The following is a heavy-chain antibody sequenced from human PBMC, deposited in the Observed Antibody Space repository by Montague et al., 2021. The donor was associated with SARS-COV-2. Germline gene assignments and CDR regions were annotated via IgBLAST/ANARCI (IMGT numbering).Heavy chain of an antibody. V-gene: IGHV4-39*07. J-gene: IGHJ6*02. CDR1: GGSISSSNYY. CDR3: ARDYGDYSYYYGLDV. Sequence: SETLSLTCTVSGGSISSSNYYWGWIRQPPGKGLEWIGSIYYSGTTYYNPSLQSRVTMSVDTSKNQFSLKVSSVTAADTAVYYCARDYGDYSYYYGLDVWGQGTTVTVSS. D-gene: IGHD4-17*01. CDR2: IYYSGTT.